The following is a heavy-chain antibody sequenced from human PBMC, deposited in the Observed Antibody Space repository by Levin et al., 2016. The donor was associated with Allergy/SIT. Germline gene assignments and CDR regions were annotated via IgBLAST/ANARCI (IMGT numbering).Heavy chain of an antibody. V-gene: IGHV1-69*02. Sequence: WVRQAPGQGLEWMGRIIPILGIANYAQKFQGRVTITADKSTSTAYMELSSLRSEDTAVYYCAKLGPVAGTRGMDVWGQGTTVTVSS. J-gene: IGHJ6*02. CDR2: IIPILGIA. CDR3: AKLGPVAGTRGMDV. D-gene: IGHD6-19*01.